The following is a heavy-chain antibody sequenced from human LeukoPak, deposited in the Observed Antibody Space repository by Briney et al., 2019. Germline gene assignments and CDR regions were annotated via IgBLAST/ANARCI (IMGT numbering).Heavy chain of an antibody. V-gene: IGHV3-33*08. D-gene: IGHD2-2*01. CDR1: GFTFSSYG. CDR3: ASQYCSSTSCYFMYFQH. Sequence: GGSLRLSCAASGFTFSSYGMRWVRQAPGKGLEWVAVIWYDGSNKYYADSVKGRFTISRDNSKNTLYLQMNSLRAEDTAVYYCASQYCSSTSCYFMYFQHWGQGTLVTVSS. CDR2: IWYDGSNK. J-gene: IGHJ1*01.